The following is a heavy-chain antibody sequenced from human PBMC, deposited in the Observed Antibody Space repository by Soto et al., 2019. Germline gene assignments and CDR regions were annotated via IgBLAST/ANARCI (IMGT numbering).Heavy chain of an antibody. CDR2: VHGGNDNK. V-gene: IGHV1-3*01. Sequence: GASVKVSCKASGYIFSDYAIHWVRQAPGQRLEWMGWVHGGNDNKAYSQKFQARVTISRDTSATTAYLELISLRYEDTAVYYCASFTPPPTLPIAASGDYFDYWG. CDR3: ASFTPPPTLPIAASGDYFDY. J-gene: IGHJ4*01. D-gene: IGHD4-17*01. CDR1: GYIFSDYA.